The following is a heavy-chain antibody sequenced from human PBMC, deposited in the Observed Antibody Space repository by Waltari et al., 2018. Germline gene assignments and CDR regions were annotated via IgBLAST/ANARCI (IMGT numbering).Heavy chain of an antibody. J-gene: IGHJ4*02. Sequence: QLQLQESGPGLVKPSETLSLTCTVSGGSISSSSYYWGWIRQPPGKGLEWIGSIYYSGSTYYNPSLKSRVTISVDTSKNQFSLKLSSVTAADTAVYYCARREVGGYFGRFVGYWGQGTLVTVSS. CDR1: GGSISSSSYY. V-gene: IGHV4-39*07. CDR2: IYYSGST. D-gene: IGHD5-18*01. CDR3: ARREVGGYFGRFVGY.